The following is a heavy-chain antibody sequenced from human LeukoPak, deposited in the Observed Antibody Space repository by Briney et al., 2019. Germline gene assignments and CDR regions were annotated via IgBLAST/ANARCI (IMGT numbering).Heavy chain of an antibody. CDR1: GYTFTDYY. CDR2: INPDTGGT. Sequence: ASVKVSCKTSGYTFTDYYIHWVRQAPAQGLEWMGWINPDTGGTKYAQRLQGSVTMTRDTSISTAYVEVIRLTSDDTAVYFCATVPRGHFSPATYYDYWGQGTLVTVSS. J-gene: IGHJ4*02. CDR3: ATVPRGHFSPATYYDY. D-gene: IGHD3-3*02. V-gene: IGHV1-2*02.